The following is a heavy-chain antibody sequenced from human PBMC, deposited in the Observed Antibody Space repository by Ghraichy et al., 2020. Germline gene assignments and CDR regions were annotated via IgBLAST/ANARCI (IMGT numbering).Heavy chain of an antibody. CDR3: ARGGAYDSSGYALPYYYYYYMDV. V-gene: IGHV3-21*01. D-gene: IGHD3-22*01. CDR1: GFTFSSYS. CDR2: ISSSSSYI. Sequence: GESLNISCAASGFTFSSYSMNWVRQAPGKGLEWVSSISSSSSYIYYADSVKGRFTISRDNAKNSLYLQMNSLRAEDTAVYYCARGGAYDSSGYALPYYYYYYMDVWGKGTTVTVSS. J-gene: IGHJ6*03.